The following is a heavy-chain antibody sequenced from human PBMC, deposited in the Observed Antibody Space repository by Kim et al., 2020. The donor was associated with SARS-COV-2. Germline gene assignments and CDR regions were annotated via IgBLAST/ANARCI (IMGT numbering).Heavy chain of an antibody. Sequence: GGSLRLSCAASGFTFSSYWMHWVRQAPGKGLGWVSRINSDGSSTSYADSVKGRFTISRDNAKNTLYLQMNSLRAEDTAVYYCAMANGYYFDYWGQGTLVTVSS. V-gene: IGHV3-74*01. CDR2: INSDGSST. CDR1: GFTFSSYW. CDR3: AMANGYYFDY. J-gene: IGHJ4*02.